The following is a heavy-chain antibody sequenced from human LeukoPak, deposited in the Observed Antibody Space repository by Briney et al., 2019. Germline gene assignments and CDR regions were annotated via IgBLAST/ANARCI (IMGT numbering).Heavy chain of an antibody. CDR2: ISWNSGYI. CDR3: AKDITTVTTRLDY. D-gene: IGHD4-17*01. Sequence: GGSLRLSCAASGFIFDDYAMHWVRQAPGKGLEWVSGISWNSGYIGYADSVKGRFTISRDNAKNSLYLQMNSLRAEDTALYYCAKDITTVTTRLDYWGQGNLVTVSS. V-gene: IGHV3-9*01. CDR1: GFIFDDYA. J-gene: IGHJ4*02.